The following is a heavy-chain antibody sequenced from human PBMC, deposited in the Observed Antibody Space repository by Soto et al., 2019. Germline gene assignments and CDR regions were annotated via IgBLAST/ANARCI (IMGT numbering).Heavy chain of an antibody. Sequence: GGSLRLSCAASGFSFSSYAMSWVRQAPGKGLEWVSAISGSGGSTYYADSVKGRFTISRDNSKNTLYLQMNSLRAEDTAVYYCAKGPGLRITMVRGVLWIPYWGQGTLVTVSS. V-gene: IGHV3-23*01. CDR2: ISGSGGST. CDR3: AKGPGLRITMVRGVLWIPY. CDR1: GFSFSSYA. D-gene: IGHD3-10*01. J-gene: IGHJ4*02.